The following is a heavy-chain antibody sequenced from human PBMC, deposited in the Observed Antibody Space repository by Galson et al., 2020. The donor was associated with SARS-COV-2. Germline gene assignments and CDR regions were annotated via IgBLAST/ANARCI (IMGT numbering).Heavy chain of an antibody. CDR3: ARGVLEWLLYQADNYYYYMDV. J-gene: IGHJ6*03. CDR2: ISYDGSNK. Sequence: QLGESLKISCAASGFTFSSYAMHWVRQAPGKGLEWVAVISYDGSNKYYADSVKGRFTISRDNSKNTLYLQMNSLRAEDTAVYYCARGVLEWLLYQADNYYYYMDVWGKGTTVTVSS. D-gene: IGHD3-3*01. CDR1: GFTFSSYA. V-gene: IGHV3-30*04.